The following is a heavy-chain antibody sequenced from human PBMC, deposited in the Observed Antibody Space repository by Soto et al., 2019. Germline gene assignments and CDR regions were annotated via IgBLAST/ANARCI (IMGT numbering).Heavy chain of an antibody. CDR1: GGSISSSSYY. CDR2: IYYSGTT. D-gene: IGHD3-16*01. V-gene: IGHV4-39*01. J-gene: IGHJ5*02. Sequence: QLQLQESGPGLVKPSETLSLTCTVSGGSISSSSYYWGWIRQPPGKGLEWIGSIYYSGTTYYNPSLRGRVFISINTSQNQFSLKLSSVTAADTALYYCASLGETPTTDFYVVRFDPWGQGTLVTVSS. CDR3: ASLGETPTTDFYVVRFDP.